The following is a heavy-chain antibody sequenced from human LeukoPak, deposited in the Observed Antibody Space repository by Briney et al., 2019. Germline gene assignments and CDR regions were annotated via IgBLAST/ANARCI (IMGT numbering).Heavy chain of an antibody. Sequence: SVKVSCKASGGTFSSHAISWVRQAPGQGLEWMGGIIPIFGTANYAQKFQGRVTIIADESTSTAYMELSSLRSEDTAVYYCARGQSSGWRPFDYWGQGTLVTVSS. J-gene: IGHJ4*02. D-gene: IGHD6-19*01. V-gene: IGHV1-69*13. CDR1: GGTFSSHA. CDR2: IIPIFGTA. CDR3: ARGQSSGWRPFDY.